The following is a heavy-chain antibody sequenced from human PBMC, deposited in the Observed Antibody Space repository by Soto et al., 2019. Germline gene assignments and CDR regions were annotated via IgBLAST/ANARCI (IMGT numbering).Heavy chain of an antibody. CDR3: XXXXXAGGFDY. D-gene: IGHD1-26*01. CDR2: VGATAGTT. J-gene: IGHJ4*02. Sequence: DVQLVDSGGGLVQPGGSLRLSCAASGFTFSNYAMSWVRQAPGKGLEWVSLVGATAGTTYYTDSVKGRFTISRDNSRXXXXXXXXXXXXXXXXXXXXXXXXXAGGFDYWGQGTLVTVSS. V-gene: IGHV3-23*04. CDR1: GFTFSNYA.